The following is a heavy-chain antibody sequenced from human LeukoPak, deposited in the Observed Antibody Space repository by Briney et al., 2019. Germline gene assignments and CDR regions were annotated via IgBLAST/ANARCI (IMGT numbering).Heavy chain of an antibody. CDR2: FDPEGGET. D-gene: IGHD1-26*01. Sequence: ASVKVSCKVSGYSLTELSMHWVRQAPGKGLEWMGGFDPEGGETIYAQKFQGRVTMTEDTSTDTAYMELSSLRSEDTAVYYCATPRLYSGSYFAFDIWGQGTMVTVSS. CDR1: GYSLTELS. V-gene: IGHV1-24*01. J-gene: IGHJ3*02. CDR3: ATPRLYSGSYFAFDI.